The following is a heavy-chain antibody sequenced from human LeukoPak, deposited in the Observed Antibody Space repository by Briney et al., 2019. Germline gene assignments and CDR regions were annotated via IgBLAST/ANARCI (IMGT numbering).Heavy chain of an antibody. D-gene: IGHD6-6*01. CDR1: GSTFSSYG. J-gene: IGHJ6*02. V-gene: IGHV3-30*18. Sequence: GGSLRLSCAASGSTFSSYGMHWGRQAPGKGLEWVAVISYDGSNKYYADSVKGRFTISRDNSKNTLYLQMNSLRAEDTAVYYCAKDRYSSSSSSYYYYGMDVWGQGTTVTVSS. CDR2: ISYDGSNK. CDR3: AKDRYSSSSSSYYYYGMDV.